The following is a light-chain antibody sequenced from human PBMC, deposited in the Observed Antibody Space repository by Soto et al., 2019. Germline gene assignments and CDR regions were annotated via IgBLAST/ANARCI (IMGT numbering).Light chain of an antibody. J-gene: IGLJ1*01. Sequence: QSALTQPASVSGSPGQSITISCTGTSSDVGGYNYVSWYKQHPAKAPKLMIYEVSNRPSGVSNRFSGSKSGNTASLTISGLQAEDEADYYCSSYTSSSIDYVFGTGTKLTVL. CDR1: SSDVGGYNY. V-gene: IGLV2-14*01. CDR3: SSYTSSSIDYV. CDR2: EVS.